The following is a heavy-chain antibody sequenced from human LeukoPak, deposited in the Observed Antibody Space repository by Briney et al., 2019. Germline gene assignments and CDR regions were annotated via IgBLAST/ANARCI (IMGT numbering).Heavy chain of an antibody. CDR3: ARPYSGYEWCDY. J-gene: IGHJ4*02. V-gene: IGHV1-2*06. Sequence: ASVKVSCKASGYTSSGYYMHWVRQAPGQGLEWMGQINPNNGGTNCAQKFQGRVTMTRDTSISTAYMELSRLTSADTAVYYCARPYSGYEWCDYWGQGTLVTVS. D-gene: IGHD5-12*01. CDR2: INPNNGGT. CDR1: GYTSSGYY.